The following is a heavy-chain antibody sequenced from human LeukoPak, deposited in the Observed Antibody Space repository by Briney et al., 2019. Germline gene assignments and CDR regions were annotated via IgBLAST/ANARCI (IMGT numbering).Heavy chain of an antibody. J-gene: IGHJ4*02. D-gene: IGHD4-17*01. CDR2: IRYDGSNK. CDR3: AKIPYGDSAPSFDY. CDR1: GFTFSSYE. Sequence: GGSLRLSCAASGFTFSSYEMNWVRQAPGKGLEWVAFIRYDGSNKYYADSVKGRFTISRDNSKNTLYLQMNSLRAEDTAVYYCAKIPYGDSAPSFDYGGRGTRVTVPS. V-gene: IGHV3-30*02.